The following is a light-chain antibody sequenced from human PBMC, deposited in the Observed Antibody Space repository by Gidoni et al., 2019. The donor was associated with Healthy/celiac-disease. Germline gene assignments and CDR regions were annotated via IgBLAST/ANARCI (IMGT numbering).Light chain of an antibody. CDR1: SGHSSYA. CDR3: QTWGTGIQV. J-gene: IGLJ3*02. V-gene: IGLV4-69*01. Sequence: QLRLAQSPSASASLIASVKLTCNLSSGHSSYAIAWHPQQPEKGPRYLMKLNSDGSHSKGDGIPDRFSGSSSGAERYLTISSLQAEDEADYYCQTWGTGIQVFGGGTKLTVL. CDR2: LNSDGSH.